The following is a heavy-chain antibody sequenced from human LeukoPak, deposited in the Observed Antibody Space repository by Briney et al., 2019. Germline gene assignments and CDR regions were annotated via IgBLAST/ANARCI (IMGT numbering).Heavy chain of an antibody. CDR1: GGTFSSYA. CDR2: IIPIFCTA. D-gene: IGHD4-17*01. CDR3: ARDTATIYGDSDPNWFDP. V-gene: IGHV1-69*05. J-gene: IGHJ5*02. Sequence: SVKVSCKASGGTFSSYAISWVRQAPGQGLEWMGRIIPIFCTANYAQKFQGRVTITTDESTSTAYMELSSLRSEDTAVYYCARDTATIYGDSDPNWFDPWGQGTLVTVSP.